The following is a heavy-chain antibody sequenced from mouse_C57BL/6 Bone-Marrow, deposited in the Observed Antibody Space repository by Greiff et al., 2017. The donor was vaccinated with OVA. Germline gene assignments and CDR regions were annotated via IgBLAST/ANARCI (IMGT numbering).Heavy chain of an antibody. V-gene: IGHV1-76*01. CDR2: IYPGSGNT. CDR1: GYTFTDYY. D-gene: IGHD1-1*01. J-gene: IGHJ2*01. CDR3: ARGGGSTARDY. Sequence: QVQLQQSGAELVRPGASVKLSCKASGYTFTDYYINWVKQRPGQGLEWIARIYPGSGNTYYNEKFKGKATLTAEKSSSTAYMQLSSLTSEDSAVYFCARGGGSTARDYWGQGTTLTVSS.